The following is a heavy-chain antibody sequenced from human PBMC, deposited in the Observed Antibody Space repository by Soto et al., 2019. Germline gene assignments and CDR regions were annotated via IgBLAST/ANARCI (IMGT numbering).Heavy chain of an antibody. CDR3: ARGQRPLYYGSGSSFDY. Sequence: GASVKVSCKASGGTFSSYTISWVRQAPGQGLEWMGRIIPILGIANYAQKFQGRVTITADKSTSTAYMELSSVTAADTAVYYCARGQRPLYYGSGSSFDYWGQGTLVTVSS. CDR2: IIPILGIA. V-gene: IGHV1-69*02. J-gene: IGHJ4*02. CDR1: GGTFSSYT. D-gene: IGHD3-10*01.